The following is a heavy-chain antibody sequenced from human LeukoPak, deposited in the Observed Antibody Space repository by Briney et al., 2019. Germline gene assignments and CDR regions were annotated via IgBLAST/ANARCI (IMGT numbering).Heavy chain of an antibody. CDR3: ASLRIAVAGTRDYDAFDI. CDR2: INPSGGST. J-gene: IGHJ3*02. CDR1: GYTFTSYD. V-gene: IGHV1-46*01. Sequence: ASVKVSCKASGYTFTSYDINWVRQATGQGLEWMGIINPSGGSTSYAQKFQGRVTMTRDMSTSTVYMELSSLRSEDTAVYYCASLRIAVAGTRDYDAFDIWGQGTMVTVSS. D-gene: IGHD6-19*01.